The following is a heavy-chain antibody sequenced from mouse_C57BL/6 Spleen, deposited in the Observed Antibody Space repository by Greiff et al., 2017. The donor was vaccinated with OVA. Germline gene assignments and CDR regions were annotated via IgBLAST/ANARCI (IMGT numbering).Heavy chain of an antibody. V-gene: IGHV1-82*01. J-gene: IGHJ4*01. CDR2: IYPGDGDT. CDR1: GYAFSSSW. Sequence: VQLQQSGPELVKPGASVKISCKASGYAFSSSWMNWVKQRPGTGLEWIGRIYPGDGDTTYNGKFKGKATLTANKSSSTAYIQLSSLTSEDSAVYFCASEDGNYFYYAMEYWGQGTSVTVSS. CDR3: ASEDGNYFYYAMEY. D-gene: IGHD2-1*01.